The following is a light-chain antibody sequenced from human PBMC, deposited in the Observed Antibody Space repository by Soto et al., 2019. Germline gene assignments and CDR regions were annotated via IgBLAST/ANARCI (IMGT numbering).Light chain of an antibody. CDR1: VNVSNNY. J-gene: IGKJ3*01. CDR2: GAY. CDR3: QQYGSSPLT. V-gene: IGKV3-20*01. Sequence: EIVLTQSPGTLSLSPGDRSTLSCRPRVNVSNNYLAWYQQKPGQAPRLLIYGAYTRATGIPDRFSGSGSGTDFTLTISTLEPEDFAVYYCQQYGSSPLTFGPGTKVDIK.